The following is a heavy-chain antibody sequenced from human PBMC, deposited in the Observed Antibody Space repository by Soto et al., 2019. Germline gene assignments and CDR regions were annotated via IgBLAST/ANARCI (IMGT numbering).Heavy chain of an antibody. Sequence: EVQLLESGGALVQPGGSLRLSCAASEFTFSTSGMTWVRLAPGRGLDYVSAINPSGSRTYYADSVKGRFTISRDNSKNTLYLQMHSLRAEDTAIYYCAKPPLGGDYGDWYFDRWGRGTLVTVSS. CDR2: INPSGSRT. J-gene: IGHJ2*01. D-gene: IGHD4-17*01. CDR3: AKPPLGGDYGDWYFDR. CDR1: EFTFSTSG. V-gene: IGHV3-23*05.